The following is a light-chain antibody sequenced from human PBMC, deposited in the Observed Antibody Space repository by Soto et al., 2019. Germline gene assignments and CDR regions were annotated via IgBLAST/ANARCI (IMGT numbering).Light chain of an antibody. CDR1: QSVGSN. CDR3: QKYNQWSPIT. Sequence: EIVMTQSPGTLSALPGHSATLPCRASQSVGSNIAWYQQRPGQAPRLLIYAASNRAAGVPIRFSGSGSGTEFTLTITRLQSDDFAVYYCQKYNQWSPITFGQGTRLEIK. V-gene: IGKV3-15*01. CDR2: AAS. J-gene: IGKJ5*01.